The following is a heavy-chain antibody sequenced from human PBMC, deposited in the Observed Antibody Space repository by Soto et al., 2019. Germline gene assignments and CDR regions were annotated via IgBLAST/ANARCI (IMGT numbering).Heavy chain of an antibody. D-gene: IGHD2-2*01. CDR2: ISGSGGST. Sequence: GGSLRLSCAASGFTFSSYAMSWVRQAPGKGLEWVSAISGSGGSTYYADSVKGRFTISRDNSKNTLYLQMNSLRAEDTAVYYCAKDLSVVPAAMLDYWGQGTLVTVFS. CDR1: GFTFSSYA. J-gene: IGHJ4*02. V-gene: IGHV3-23*01. CDR3: AKDLSVVPAAMLDY.